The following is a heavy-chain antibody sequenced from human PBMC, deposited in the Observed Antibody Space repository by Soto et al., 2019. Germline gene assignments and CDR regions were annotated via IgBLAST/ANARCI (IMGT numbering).Heavy chain of an antibody. CDR1: GYTFTSYD. Sequence: QVQLVQSGAEVKKPGASVKVSCKASGYTFTSYDINWVRQATGQGLAYLGWLNPNSGNTGYVQKFQGRVTMTRDTSRSTAYMELSSLRSEDTAVYYCARGIKYVEYSRWVDPWGQGTLVTVSS. D-gene: IGHD3-16*01. V-gene: IGHV1-8*01. CDR2: LNPNSGNT. CDR3: ARGIKYVEYSRWVDP. J-gene: IGHJ5*02.